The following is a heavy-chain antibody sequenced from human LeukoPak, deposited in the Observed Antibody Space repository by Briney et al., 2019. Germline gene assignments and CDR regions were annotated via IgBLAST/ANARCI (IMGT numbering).Heavy chain of an antibody. CDR2: IYYSGRT. J-gene: IGHJ4*02. Sequence: SETLSLTCTVSGGSISSYYWSWIRQPPGKGLEWTGYIYYSGRTNYNPSLQSRVTISVDTSKNQCTLKLSSVTAADTAVYYCARGPNRYYFDYWGPGTLVTVSS. CDR1: GGSISSYY. V-gene: IGHV4-59*01. D-gene: IGHD2/OR15-2a*01. CDR3: ARGPNRYYFDY.